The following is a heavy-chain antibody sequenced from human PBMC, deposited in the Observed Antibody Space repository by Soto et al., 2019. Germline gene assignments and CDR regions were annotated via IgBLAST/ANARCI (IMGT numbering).Heavy chain of an antibody. CDR3: ARDGWYYDFPRGYFDY. CDR2: IIPIFGTA. CDR1: GGTFSSYA. Sequence: GASVKLSCKASGGTFSSYAISWVRQAPGQGLEWMGGIIPIFGTANYAQKLQGRVTMTTDTSTSTAYMELRSLRSDDTAVYYCARDGWYYDFPRGYFDYWGQGTLVTVSS. D-gene: IGHD3-3*01. J-gene: IGHJ4*02. V-gene: IGHV1-69*05.